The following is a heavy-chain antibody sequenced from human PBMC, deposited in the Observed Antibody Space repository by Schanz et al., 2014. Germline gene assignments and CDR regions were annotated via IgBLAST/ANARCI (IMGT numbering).Heavy chain of an antibody. J-gene: IGHJ1*01. Sequence: EVRLVESGGGLVQPGGSLRLSCEASGFDFNSYSMNWVRQVPGKGLEWLSYIATSSSTRHYADSVKGRVTISRDNAKNSVSLQMRRLRVEVTAVYYCASGVHVSSLQKGLQFWGRGTLVIVSS. V-gene: IGHV3-48*01. D-gene: IGHD3-10*01. CDR1: GFDFNSYS. CDR2: IATSSSTR. CDR3: ASGVHVSSLQKGLQF.